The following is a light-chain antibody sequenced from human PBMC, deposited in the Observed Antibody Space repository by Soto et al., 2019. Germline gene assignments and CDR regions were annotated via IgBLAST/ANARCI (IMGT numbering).Light chain of an antibody. CDR1: QSVSSN. J-gene: IGKJ1*01. CDR3: QQYNNWPQT. CDR2: GAS. V-gene: IGKV3-15*01. Sequence: EIVMTQSPATLSVSPGERATLSCRASQSVSSNLAWYQQKPGQAPRLLIYGASTRATGIPARFSGSGSGTEFTLPISSLQSEDFAVYYCQQYNNWPQTFGQGPKVKI.